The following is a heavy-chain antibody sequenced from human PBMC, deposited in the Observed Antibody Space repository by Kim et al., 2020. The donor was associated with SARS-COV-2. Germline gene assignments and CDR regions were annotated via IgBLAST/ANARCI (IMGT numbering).Heavy chain of an antibody. Sequence: GGSLRLSCAASGFTFSSYSMNWVRQAPGKGLEWVSSISSSSSYIYYADSVKGRFTISRDNAKNSLYLQMNSLRAEDTAVYYCARDLGAYYYDSSGYYFGGRPDFDYWGQGTLVTVSS. D-gene: IGHD3-22*01. J-gene: IGHJ4*02. CDR2: ISSSSSYI. V-gene: IGHV3-21*01. CDR3: ARDLGAYYYDSSGYYFGGRPDFDY. CDR1: GFTFSSYS.